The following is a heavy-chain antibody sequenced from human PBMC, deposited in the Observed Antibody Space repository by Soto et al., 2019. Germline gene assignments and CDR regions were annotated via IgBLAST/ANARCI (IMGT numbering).Heavy chain of an antibody. V-gene: IGHV4-59*01. Sequence: SETLSLTCTVSGGSISSYYWSWIRQPPGKGLEWIGYIYYSGSTDYNPSLKSRVTISVDTSKNQFSLKLGSVTAADTAVYYCARDHRTVVDNWFDPWGQGTLVTVSS. J-gene: IGHJ5*02. CDR3: ARDHRTVVDNWFDP. CDR2: IYYSGST. D-gene: IGHD2-15*01. CDR1: GGSISSYY.